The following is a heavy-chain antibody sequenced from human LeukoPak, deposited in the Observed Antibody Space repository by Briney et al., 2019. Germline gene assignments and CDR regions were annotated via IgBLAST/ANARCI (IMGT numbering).Heavy chain of an antibody. CDR2: IWYEGSNK. V-gene: IGHV3-33*01. CDR3: ARGSGRYFDGFNFDY. J-gene: IGHJ4*02. CDR1: AFTFSSYG. Sequence: GRSLRPSWAASAFTFSSYGMRWVRQAPGNGREWVAVIWYEGSNKYYADSVKGRFIMSRDTSKNTPYLQMNCLRGEDTAVYYCARGSGRYFDGFNFDYWGQGTLVTVSS. D-gene: IGHD3-9*01.